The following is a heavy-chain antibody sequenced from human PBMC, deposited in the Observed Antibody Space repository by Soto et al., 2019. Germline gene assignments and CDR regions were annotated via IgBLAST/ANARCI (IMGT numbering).Heavy chain of an antibody. D-gene: IGHD2-21*02. CDR3: ARDLWVYCGTDCYTLDV. CDR1: GGSMSRYY. V-gene: IGHV4-59*01. J-gene: IGHJ6*02. Sequence: QVQLQESGPGLVKPSETLSLTCTVSGGSMSRYYWSWIRQPPGKGLEWIGYMYNTGSTVYNPSFKSRITISVDTSKHQFSLKLDSVTAADPAVYYCARDLWVYCGTDCYTLDVWGQGTTVTVSS. CDR2: MYNTGST.